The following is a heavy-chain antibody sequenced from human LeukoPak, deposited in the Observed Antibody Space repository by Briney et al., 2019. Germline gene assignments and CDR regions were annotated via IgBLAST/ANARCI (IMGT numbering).Heavy chain of an antibody. CDR1: GFTFSSYE. CDR2: ISSSGSTI. Sequence: GSLRLSCAASGFTFSSYEMNWVRQAPGKGLEWVSYISSSGSTIYYADSVKGRFTISRDNAKNSLYLQMNSLRAEDTAVYFCARDAGHDPGYFDYWGQGTLVTVSS. CDR3: ARDAGHDPGYFDY. J-gene: IGHJ4*02. V-gene: IGHV3-48*03.